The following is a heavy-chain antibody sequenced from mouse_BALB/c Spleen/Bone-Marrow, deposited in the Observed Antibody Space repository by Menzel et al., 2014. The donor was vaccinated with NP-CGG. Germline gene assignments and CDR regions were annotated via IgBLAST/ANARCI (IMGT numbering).Heavy chain of an antibody. CDR3: ARLVLFAY. CDR2: IDPANGNT. Sequence: VQLQQPGAELVKPGASVKLSCTASGFNIKDTYMHWVKQRPEQGLEWIGRIDPANGNTKYDPKFQGKATITADTSSNTAYLQLSSVASEDTAVYYCARLVLFAYWGQGTLVTVSA. CDR1: GFNIKDTY. J-gene: IGHJ3*01. V-gene: IGHV14-3*02.